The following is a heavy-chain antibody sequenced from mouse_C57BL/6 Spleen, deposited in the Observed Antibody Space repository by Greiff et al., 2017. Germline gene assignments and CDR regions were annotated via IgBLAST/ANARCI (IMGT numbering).Heavy chain of an antibody. J-gene: IGHJ4*01. CDR1: GYSFTGYY. D-gene: IGHD2-1*01. V-gene: IGHV1-42*01. CDR3: ARYDYGNEDMDY. CDR2: INPCTGGT. Sequence: VQLQQSGPELVKPGASVKISCKASGYSFTGYYMNWVKQSPEKSLEWIGEINPCTGGTTYNQKFKGKATLTVDKSSSTAYMQLKSLTSEDSAVYYCARYDYGNEDMDYWGQGTSVTVSS.